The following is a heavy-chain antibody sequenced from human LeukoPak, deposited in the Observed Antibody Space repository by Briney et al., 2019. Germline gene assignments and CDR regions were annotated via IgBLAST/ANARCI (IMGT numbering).Heavy chain of an antibody. CDR1: GYSISSGYY. J-gene: IGHJ6*03. CDR2: IYHSGST. V-gene: IGHV4-38-2*01. D-gene: IGHD3-10*01. CDR3: ARAPGYYYMDV. Sequence: SETLSLTCAVSGYSISSGYYWGWIRQTPGKGLEWIGSIYHSGSTYYNPSLKTRVTISVDTSKNQFSLKLSSVTAADTALYYCARAPGYYYMDVWGKGTTVTVSS.